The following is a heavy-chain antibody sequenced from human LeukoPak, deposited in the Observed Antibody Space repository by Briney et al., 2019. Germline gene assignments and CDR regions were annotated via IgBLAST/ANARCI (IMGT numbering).Heavy chain of an antibody. CDR1: GGSLNGHY. J-gene: IGHJ5*02. Sequence: SETLSLTCAVYGGSLNGHYWSWIRQPPGKGLEWIGEGSESGGTKFNPPLKSRVTISADTSKNQFSLKLISVTAADTAVYYCAKNGQSGFSFDPWGQGTLVTVSS. D-gene: IGHD3-3*01. CDR2: GSESGGT. V-gene: IGHV4-34*01. CDR3: AKNGQSGFSFDP.